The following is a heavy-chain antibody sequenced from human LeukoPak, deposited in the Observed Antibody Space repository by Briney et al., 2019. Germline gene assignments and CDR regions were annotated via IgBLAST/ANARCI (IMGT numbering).Heavy chain of an antibody. CDR3: AREFRGPNFDY. CDR1: GYSISSGFY. V-gene: IGHV4-38-2*02. J-gene: IGHJ4*02. Sequence: SETLSLTCTVSGYSISSGFYWGWIRQPPGEGLQYIGSIHYSGSTFYNPSLKSRVTISVDTSKNQFSLRLSSVTAADTAVYYCAREFRGPNFDYWGQGTLVTVSS. D-gene: IGHD3-10*01. CDR2: IHYSGST.